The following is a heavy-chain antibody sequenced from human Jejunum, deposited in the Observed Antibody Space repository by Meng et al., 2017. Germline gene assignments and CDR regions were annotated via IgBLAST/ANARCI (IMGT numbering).Heavy chain of an antibody. J-gene: IGHJ4*02. V-gene: IGHV3-74*01. CDR3: ARKARYSGHETFDS. CDR1: GFTFSAYW. D-gene: IGHD5-12*01. CDR2: IDRDGRTS. Sequence: EVQLVESGGGSVQPGGSLRLSCAASGFTFSAYWMHWVRQVPGKGLVWVARIDRDGRTSFYASSVKGRFTISRDNAKNSLYLQMNSLRAEDTAVYYCARKARYSGHETFDSWGQGTLVTVSS.